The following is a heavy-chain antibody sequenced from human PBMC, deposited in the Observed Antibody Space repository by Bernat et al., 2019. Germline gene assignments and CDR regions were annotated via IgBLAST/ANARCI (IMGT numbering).Heavy chain of an antibody. CDR3: ATGAAYCGGDCYSVLAY. CDR1: GFTFSSYA. V-gene: IGHV3-23*01. CDR2: ISGSGGST. D-gene: IGHD2-21*02. J-gene: IGHJ4*02. Sequence: EVQLLESGGGLVQPGGSLRLSCAASGFTFSSYAMTWVRQAPGKGLEWVSAISGSGGSTYYADSVKGRFAISRDNSKNTLYLLMNSLRAEDTAVYYCATGAAYCGGDCYSVLAYWGQGTLVTVSS.